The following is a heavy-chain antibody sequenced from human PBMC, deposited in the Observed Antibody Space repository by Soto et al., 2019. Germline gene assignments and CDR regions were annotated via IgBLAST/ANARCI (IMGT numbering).Heavy chain of an antibody. J-gene: IGHJ4*02. D-gene: IGHD5-12*01. Sequence: SVKVSCKASGGAFSIYTISWVRQAPGQGLEWMGRIIPILGIANYAQKFQGRVTITADKSTSTAYMELSSLRSEDTAVYYCASQNSGYDYLSFDYWGQGTLVTVSS. V-gene: IGHV1-69*02. CDR2: IIPILGIA. CDR3: ASQNSGYDYLSFDY. CDR1: GGAFSIYT.